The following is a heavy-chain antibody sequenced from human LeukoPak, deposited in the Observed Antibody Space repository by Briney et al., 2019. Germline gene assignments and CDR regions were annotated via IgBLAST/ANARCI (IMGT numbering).Heavy chain of an antibody. CDR3: AKDRYYYGSGTYPLDY. Sequence: GGSLRLSCAASGITFSSFGMHWARQAPGKGLEWLAIISYDGNNKYYADSVKGRFTISRDNFKNTVYLQMNSLRAEDTAVYYCAKDRYYYGSGTYPLDYWGQGTLVTVSS. J-gene: IGHJ4*02. D-gene: IGHD3-10*01. V-gene: IGHV3-30*18. CDR2: ISYDGNNK. CDR1: GITFSSFG.